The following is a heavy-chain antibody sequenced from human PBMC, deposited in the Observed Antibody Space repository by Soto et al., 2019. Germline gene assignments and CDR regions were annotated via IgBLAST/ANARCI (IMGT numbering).Heavy chain of an antibody. J-gene: IGHJ4*02. D-gene: IGHD2-15*01. CDR3: ARDCSGGSCYTEAYFFDY. Sequence: EVQLVESGGGLVKPGGSLRLSCAASGFTFSSYSMNWVRQAPGKGLEWVSSISSSSSYIYYADSVKGRFTISRDNAKNSLYLQMNSLRAEDTAVYYCARDCSGGSCYTEAYFFDYWGQGTLVTVSS. CDR2: ISSSSSYI. CDR1: GFTFSSYS. V-gene: IGHV3-21*01.